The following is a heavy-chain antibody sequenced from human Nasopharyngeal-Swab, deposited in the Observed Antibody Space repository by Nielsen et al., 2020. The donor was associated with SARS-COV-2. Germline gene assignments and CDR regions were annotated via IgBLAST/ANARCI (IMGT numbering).Heavy chain of an antibody. Sequence: GGSLRLSCAASGFTFDDYAMHWVRQAPGKGLERVSGISWNSSTTGYADSVKGRFTISRDNAKSSLYLQMNSLRAEDTALYYCAKDFNVDTAMVTYYYGMDVWGQGTTVTVSS. CDR2: ISWNSSTT. V-gene: IGHV3-9*01. CDR1: GFTFDDYA. D-gene: IGHD5-18*01. J-gene: IGHJ6*02. CDR3: AKDFNVDTAMVTYYYGMDV.